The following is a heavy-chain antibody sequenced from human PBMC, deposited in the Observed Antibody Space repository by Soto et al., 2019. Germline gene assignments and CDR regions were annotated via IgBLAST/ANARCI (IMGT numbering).Heavy chain of an antibody. D-gene: IGHD4-17*01. CDR1: GFTFGAHP. Sequence: EVQLLESGGGLVQPGGSLTVSCAASGFTFGAHPMSWVRLAPGKGLEWVSTISGYGGSTYYPDSLKGRFIISRDNSKNTLYLQINTLRAEHPAIYFCAKQRTTVTTSFDYWGQGTLVTVSS. V-gene: IGHV3-23*01. J-gene: IGHJ4*02. CDR3: AKQRTTVTTSFDY. CDR2: ISGYGGST.